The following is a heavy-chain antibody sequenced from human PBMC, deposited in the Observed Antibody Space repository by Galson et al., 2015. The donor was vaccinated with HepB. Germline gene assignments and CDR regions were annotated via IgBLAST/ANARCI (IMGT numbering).Heavy chain of an antibody. J-gene: IGHJ3*02. V-gene: IGHV3-53*05. CDR3: ARVEGLRYFDWLLGPGDAFDI. Sequence: SLRLSCAASGFTVSSNYMSWVRHAPGKGLEWVSIIYSDGSRYYADSVKGRFTVSRDNSKYTLYLQMNSLRAEDTAVYYCARVEGLRYFDWLLGPGDAFDIWGQGTMVTVSS. D-gene: IGHD3-9*01. CDR1: GFTVSSNY. CDR2: IYSDGSR.